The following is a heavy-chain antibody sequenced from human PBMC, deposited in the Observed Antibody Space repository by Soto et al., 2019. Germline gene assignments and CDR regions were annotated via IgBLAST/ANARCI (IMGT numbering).Heavy chain of an antibody. CDR2: IYYTGST. V-gene: IGHV4-59*01. CDR1: GASISAFS. Sequence: ETPSLTCTDSGASISAFSWSSIWQPPGKGLEWIGHIYYTGSTNYNPSLKSRVTISVATSKNQSSLNLTSVTAAETAVYYCARRRDGYTGVWFDPWGQGSLVTVSS. CDR3: ARRRDGYTGVWFDP. D-gene: IGHD5-12*01. J-gene: IGHJ5*02.